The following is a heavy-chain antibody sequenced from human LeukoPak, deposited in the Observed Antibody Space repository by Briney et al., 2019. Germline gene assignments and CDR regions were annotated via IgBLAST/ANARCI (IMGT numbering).Heavy chain of an antibody. D-gene: IGHD1/OR15-1a*01. J-gene: IGHJ3*02. Sequence: SETLSLTCTVSSGSISSSSYYWAWIRQPPGKGLEWIGSIYYSGSTDYSPSLKSRVTISVDTSNNQFSLKLTSVTAADTTVYYCARRGTDNDAFDIWGQGTMVTVSS. V-gene: IGHV4-39*01. CDR2: IYYSGST. CDR3: ARRGTDNDAFDI. CDR1: SGSISSSSYY.